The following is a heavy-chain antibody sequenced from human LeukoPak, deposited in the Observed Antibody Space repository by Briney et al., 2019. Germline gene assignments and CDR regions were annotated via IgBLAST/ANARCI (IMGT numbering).Heavy chain of an antibody. CDR3: GRGGPFPSGSSSREYYLDY. D-gene: IGHD6-6*01. Sequence: ASVKVSCKASGYDFINYGISWLRQAPGQGLEWMGWRSIYNGNTNYKLQGRVTMTIDTSTSTAYMEVRSPRSDDTAVYYCGRGGPFPSGSSSREYYLDYWGQGTLVIVSS. CDR2: RSIYNGNT. J-gene: IGHJ4*02. CDR1: GYDFINYG. V-gene: IGHV1-18*01.